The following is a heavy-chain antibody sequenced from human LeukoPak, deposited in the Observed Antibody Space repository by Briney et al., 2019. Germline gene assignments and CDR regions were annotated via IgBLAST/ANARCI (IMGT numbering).Heavy chain of an antibody. Sequence: SETLSLTCTVSGGSISSSGYYWGWIRQPPGKGPVWIASIYYSGSTYYNPSLKSRVTISVDTSKNQLSLKLSSLTAADTAVYYCARHEYSGSYYGLSWFDPWGQGTLVTVSS. CDR1: GGSISSSGYY. V-gene: IGHV4-39*01. CDR2: IYYSGST. J-gene: IGHJ5*02. CDR3: ARHEYSGSYYGLSWFDP. D-gene: IGHD1-26*01.